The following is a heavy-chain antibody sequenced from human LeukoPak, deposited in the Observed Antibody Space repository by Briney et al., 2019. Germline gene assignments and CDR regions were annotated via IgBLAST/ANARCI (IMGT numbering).Heavy chain of an antibody. V-gene: IGHV3-7*04. Sequence: PGGSLRLSCAASGFTFSSYWMNWVRQAPGKGLEWVANIKQDGSEKYYVDSVKGRFTISRDNAKNSLYLQMNSLRAEDTAVYYCARGNWNYLFYFDYWGQGTLVTVSS. D-gene: IGHD1-7*01. J-gene: IGHJ4*02. CDR3: ARGNWNYLFYFDY. CDR2: IKQDGSEK. CDR1: GFTFSSYW.